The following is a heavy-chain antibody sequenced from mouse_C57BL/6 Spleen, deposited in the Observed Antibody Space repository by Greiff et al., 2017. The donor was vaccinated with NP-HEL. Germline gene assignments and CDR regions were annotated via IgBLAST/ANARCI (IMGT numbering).Heavy chain of an antibody. CDR3: ARGRDFDGNSAWFAY. V-gene: IGHV1-64*01. Sequence: VKLQQPGAELVKPGASVKLSCKASGYTFTSYWMHWVKQRPGQGLEWIGMIHPNSGSTNYNEKFKSKATLTVDKSSSTAYMQLSSLTSEDSAVYYCARGRDFDGNSAWFAYWGQGTLVTVSA. CDR1: GYTFTSYW. J-gene: IGHJ3*01. CDR2: IHPNSGST. D-gene: IGHD2-1*01.